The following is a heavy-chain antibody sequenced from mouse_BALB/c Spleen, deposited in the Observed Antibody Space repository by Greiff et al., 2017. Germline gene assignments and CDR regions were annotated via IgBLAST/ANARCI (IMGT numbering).Heavy chain of an antibody. D-gene: IGHD2-14*01. CDR1: GFAFSSYD. CDR2: ISSGGGST. Sequence: EVKLMESGGGLVKPGGSLKLSCAASGFAFSSYDMSWVRQTPEKRLEWVAYISSGGGSTYYPDTVKGRFTISRDNAKNTLYLQMSSLKSEDTAMYYCARHGYRYNAMDYWGQGTSVTVSS. CDR3: ARHGYRYNAMDY. J-gene: IGHJ4*01. V-gene: IGHV5-12-1*01.